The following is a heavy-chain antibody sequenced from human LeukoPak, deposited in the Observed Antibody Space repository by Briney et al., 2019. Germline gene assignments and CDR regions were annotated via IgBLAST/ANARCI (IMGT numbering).Heavy chain of an antibody. CDR2: MNPNSGNT. Sequence: GASVKVSCKASGYTFTSYYMHWVRQATGQGLEWMGWMNPNSGNTGYAQKFQGRVTITRNTSISTAYMELSSLRSEDTAVYYCARGLGYYGSGSYYRALGYWGQGTLVTVSS. V-gene: IGHV1-8*03. CDR1: GYTFTSYY. D-gene: IGHD3-10*01. J-gene: IGHJ4*02. CDR3: ARGLGYYGSGSYYRALGY.